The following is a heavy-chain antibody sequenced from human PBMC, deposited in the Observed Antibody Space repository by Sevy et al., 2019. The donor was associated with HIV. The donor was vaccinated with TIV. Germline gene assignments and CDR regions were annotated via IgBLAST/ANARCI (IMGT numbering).Heavy chain of an antibody. CDR1: GFTFSNYA. D-gene: IGHD5-18*01. CDR2: FSGSAHRT. CDR3: VKEVSEYSYSDY. V-gene: IGHV3-23*01. J-gene: IGHJ4*02. Sequence: GGSLRLSCAASGFTFSNYAMSWVRQTPGKGLEWVSAFSGSAHRTYYTDSVKGRFTISRDNSKNMLFLQMNSLGAEDTAVYYCVKEVSEYSYSDYWGQGTLVTVSS.